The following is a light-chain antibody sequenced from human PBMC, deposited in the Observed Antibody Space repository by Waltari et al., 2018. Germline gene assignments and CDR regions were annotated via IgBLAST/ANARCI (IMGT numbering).Light chain of an antibody. Sequence: QSALTQPAPVSGSPGHSIPIPCLGPTSDMGSYNFVPWYQQHPGQAPKLIIYDVNSRPSGVSNRFSGSKSGNTASLTISGLQAEDEADYYCSSYTSSITSIFGGGTKLTVL. CDR2: DVN. V-gene: IGLV2-14*03. J-gene: IGLJ2*01. CDR3: SSYTSSITSI. CDR1: TSDMGSYNF.